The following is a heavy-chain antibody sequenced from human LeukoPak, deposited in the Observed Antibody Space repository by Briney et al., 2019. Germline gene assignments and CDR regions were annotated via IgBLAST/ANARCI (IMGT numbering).Heavy chain of an antibody. CDR1: GGSFSGYY. CDR3: ARGSPWGYFDWLLSYYFDY. CDR2: INHSGST. J-gene: IGHJ4*02. V-gene: IGHV4-34*01. D-gene: IGHD3-9*01. Sequence: SETLSLTCAVYGGSFSGYYWSWIRQPPGKGLEWIGEINHSGSTNYNPSLKSRVTISVDTSKNQFSLKLSSVTAAGTAVYYCARGSPWGYFDWLLSYYFDYWGQGTLVTVSS.